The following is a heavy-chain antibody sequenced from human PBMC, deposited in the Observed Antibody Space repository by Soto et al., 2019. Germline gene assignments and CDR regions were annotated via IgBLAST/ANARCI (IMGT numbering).Heavy chain of an antibody. J-gene: IGHJ6*02. D-gene: IGHD3-16*01. V-gene: IGHV1-18*01. CDR1: GYIFVNYG. CDR3: VMVDNYVTPTPQDV. Sequence: QVQLVQSGDEVTKPGASVKVSCKASGYIFVNYGIAWVRQAPGQGLEWMGWISPYTGNTHSATKVQGRLTMTTDTSTSTAYMDLGSLTSDDTAVYYCVMVDNYVTPTPQDVWGQGPTVTVSS. CDR2: ISPYTGNT.